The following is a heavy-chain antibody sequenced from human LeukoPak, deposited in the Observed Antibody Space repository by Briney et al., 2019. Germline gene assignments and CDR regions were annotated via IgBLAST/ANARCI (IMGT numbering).Heavy chain of an antibody. J-gene: IGHJ4*02. CDR3: ARDYPPHRAAGTGATDY. CDR2: ISAYNGNT. V-gene: IGHV1-18*04. CDR1: GYSFTSYW. D-gene: IGHD6-13*01. Sequence: GESLKISCKGSGYSFTSYWIGWVRQAPGQGLEWMGWISAYNGNTNYAQKLQGRVTMTTDTSTSTAYMELRSLRSDDTAVYYCARDYPPHRAAGTGATDYWGQGTLVTVSS.